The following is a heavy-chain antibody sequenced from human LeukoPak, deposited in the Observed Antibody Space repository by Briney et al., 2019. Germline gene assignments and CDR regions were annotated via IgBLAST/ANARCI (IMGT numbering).Heavy chain of an antibody. J-gene: IGHJ4*02. CDR2: ISISGSKT. CDR1: EFDFSGHA. V-gene: IGHV3-23*01. Sequence: GESLRLSCAASEFDFSGHAMTWVRQAPGKGLEWVSAISISGSKTYYADSVKGRFTISRDNSKNTLYLQMNSLRAEDTAVYYCANEIRPNDYWGQGTQVTVSS. CDR3: ANEIRPNDY. D-gene: IGHD4-17*01.